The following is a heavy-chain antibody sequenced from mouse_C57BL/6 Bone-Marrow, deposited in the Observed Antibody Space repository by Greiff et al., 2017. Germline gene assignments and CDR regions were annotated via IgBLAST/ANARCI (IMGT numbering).Heavy chain of an antibody. CDR3: AISGDAPFAY. D-gene: IGHD3-2*02. CDR1: GYTFTDYY. Sequence: VQRVESGAELVRPGASVKLSCKASGYTFTDYYINWVKQRPGQGLEWIARIYPGSGNTYYNEKFKGKATLTAEQSSSTAYMQLSSLTSEDSAVYFCAISGDAPFAYWGQGTLVTVSA. V-gene: IGHV1-76*01. J-gene: IGHJ3*01. CDR2: IYPGSGNT.